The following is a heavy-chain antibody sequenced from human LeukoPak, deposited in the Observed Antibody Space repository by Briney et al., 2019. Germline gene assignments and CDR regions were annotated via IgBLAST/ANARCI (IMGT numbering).Heavy chain of an antibody. CDR3: ARRGKDYFDY. V-gene: IGHV4-39*01. J-gene: IGHJ4*02. CDR2: IYYSGST. D-gene: IGHD4-23*01. CDR1: GGSISSSSYY. Sequence: KPSETLSLTCTVSGGSISSSSYYWGWIRQPPGKGLEWIGSIYYSGSTYYNPSLKSRVTISVDTSKNQFSLKLSSVTAADTAVYYCARRGKDYFDYWGQGTLVTVSS.